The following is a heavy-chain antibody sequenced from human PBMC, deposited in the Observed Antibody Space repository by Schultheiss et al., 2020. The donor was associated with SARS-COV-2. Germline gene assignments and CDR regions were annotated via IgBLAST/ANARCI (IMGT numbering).Heavy chain of an antibody. D-gene: IGHD2-2*01. Sequence: GSLRLSCTVSGGSISSYYWSWIRQPAGKGLEWIGEINHSGSTNYNPSLKSRVTISVDTSKNQFSLKLSSVTAADTAVYYCARYGGYCSSTSCPWGYFQHWGQGTLVTVSS. CDR3: ARYGGYCSSTSCPWGYFQH. CDR2: INHSGST. V-gene: IGHV4-34*01. J-gene: IGHJ1*01. CDR1: GGSISSYY.